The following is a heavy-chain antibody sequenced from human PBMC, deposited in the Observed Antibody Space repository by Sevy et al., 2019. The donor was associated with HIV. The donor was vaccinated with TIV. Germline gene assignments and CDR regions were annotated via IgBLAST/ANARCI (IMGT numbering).Heavy chain of an antibody. CDR3: ARDAGYSTGWYAGY. V-gene: IGHV3-30*09. CDR2: MSYDGSTR. D-gene: IGHD6-19*01. J-gene: IGHJ4*02. CDR1: GFSISPYA. Sequence: GGSLRLSCAASGFSISPYAFHWVRQAPGKGLEWVALMSYDGSTRYYADSAKGRFAISKDNSKNTLYLQMNSLRIEDTAIYYCARDAGYSTGWYAGYWGQGTLGTVSS.